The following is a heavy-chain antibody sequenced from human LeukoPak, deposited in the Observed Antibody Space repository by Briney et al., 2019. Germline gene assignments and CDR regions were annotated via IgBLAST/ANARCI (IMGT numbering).Heavy chain of an antibody. Sequence: PGGSLRLSCAASGFTFSSFAMNWVRQAPGQGLEWVSTMSGDATSTYYADSVKGRFTISRDNSKNTLYLQMNSLRAEDTAVYYCAKRTSGSSWYSSDYWGQGTLVTVSS. V-gene: IGHV3-23*01. J-gene: IGHJ4*02. CDR3: AKRTSGSSWYSSDY. D-gene: IGHD6-13*01. CDR1: GFTFSSFA. CDR2: MSGDATST.